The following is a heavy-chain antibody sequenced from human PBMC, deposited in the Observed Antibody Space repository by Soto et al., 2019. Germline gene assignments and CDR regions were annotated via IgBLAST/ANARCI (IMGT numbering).Heavy chain of an antibody. V-gene: IGHV4-31*03. CDR1: GGSISSGGYY. CDR2: VYYSGST. Sequence: QVQLQESGPGLVKPSQTLSLTCTVSGGSISSGGYYWSWIRQHPGKGLEWIGYVYYSGSTYYNPSLKSRVTISVDTSKNQFSLKLSSVTAADTAVYYCARGEEHYYDSPYDYWGQGTMVTVSS. CDR3: ARGEEHYYDSPYDY. D-gene: IGHD3-22*01. J-gene: IGHJ4*02.